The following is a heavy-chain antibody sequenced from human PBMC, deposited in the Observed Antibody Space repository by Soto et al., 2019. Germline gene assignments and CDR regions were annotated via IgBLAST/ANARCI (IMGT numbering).Heavy chain of an antibody. D-gene: IGHD4-17*01. V-gene: IGHV4-61*01. CDR1: GGSVSNKTYY. J-gene: IGHJ4*02. CDR3: ARTTAVPNTLRSRYFFDY. Sequence: SETLSLTCSVSGGSVSNKTYYWSWIRQPPGKRLEWIGYVYYSGTTNYNPSLKSRVTISVDLSKNQFSLRLSSVTTADTALYYCARTTAVPNTLRSRYFFDYWGQGTLVTVSS. CDR2: VYYSGTT.